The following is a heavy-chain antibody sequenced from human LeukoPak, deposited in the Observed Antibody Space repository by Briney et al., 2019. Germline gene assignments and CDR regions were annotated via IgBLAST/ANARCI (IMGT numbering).Heavy chain of an antibody. CDR3: ARGRRRGFPGRLRSGASDAFDI. CDR1: GGSFSGYY. Sequence: PSETLSLTCAVYGGSFSGYYWSWIRQPPGKGPEWIGEINHSGSTNYNPSLKSRVTISVDTSKNQFSLKLSSVTAADTAVYYCARGRRRGFPGRLRSGASDAFDIWGQGTMVTVSS. D-gene: IGHD3-10*01. CDR2: INHSGST. V-gene: IGHV4-34*01. J-gene: IGHJ3*02.